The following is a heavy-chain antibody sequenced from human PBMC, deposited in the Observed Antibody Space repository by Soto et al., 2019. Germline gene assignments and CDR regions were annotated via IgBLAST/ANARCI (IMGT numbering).Heavy chain of an antibody. CDR2: IKPDGSEK. CDR3: ERGFDYSLDC. CDR1: GFTFSNYW. J-gene: IGHJ4*02. D-gene: IGHD4-4*01. Sequence: GSLRLSCAASGFTFSNYWMSWVRQAPGKGLEWVANIKPDGSEKYYVDSVRGRFTFSRDNAENSVFLQMNSLRADDTAVYYCERGFDYSLDCWCPGT. V-gene: IGHV3-7*03.